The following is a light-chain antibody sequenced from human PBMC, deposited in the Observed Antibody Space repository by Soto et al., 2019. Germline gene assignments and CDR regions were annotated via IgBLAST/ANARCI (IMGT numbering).Light chain of an antibody. V-gene: IGKV1-39*01. CDR2: AAS. CDR1: QSISRY. Sequence: DIQMTQSPSSLSASVGDRVIITCRASQSISRYLNWYQQKPAKAPKLLVYAASNLQSGFPSRFSGSGSGTDFTLTISSLQSEDFATYYCQQSYSIPFTFGPGTKVDIK. CDR3: QQSYSIPFT. J-gene: IGKJ3*01.